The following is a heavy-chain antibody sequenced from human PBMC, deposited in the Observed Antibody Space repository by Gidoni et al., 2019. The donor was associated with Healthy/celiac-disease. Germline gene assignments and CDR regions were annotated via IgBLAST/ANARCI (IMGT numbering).Heavy chain of an antibody. CDR1: GFTVDDYA. CDR2: ITWDGGST. V-gene: IGHV3-43D*04. CDR3: AKAITHDIFTGHPDY. D-gene: IGHD3-9*01. J-gene: IGHJ4*02. Sequence: EVQLVESGGVGVQTGGSLRLSCAASGFTVDDYAMHWVRQAPGKCLEWVSLITWDGGSTYYADSVKGRFTISRDKRKNSLDPQMNSLRAEDTALYYCAKAITHDIFTGHPDYWGQGTLVTVSS.